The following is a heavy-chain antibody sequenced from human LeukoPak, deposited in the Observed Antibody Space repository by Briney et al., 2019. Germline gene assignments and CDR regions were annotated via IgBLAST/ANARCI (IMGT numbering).Heavy chain of an antibody. D-gene: IGHD3-10*01. CDR1: GGSFSGYY. J-gene: IGHJ6*04. CDR3: ARVRKVRGAYYYYGKDV. Sequence: SETLSLTCAVYGGSFSGYYWSWIRQPPGKGLEWIGEINHSGSTNYNPSLKSRVTISVDTSKNQFSLKLSSVTAADTAVYYCARVRKVRGAYYYYGKDVWGKGTTVTVSS. CDR2: INHSGST. V-gene: IGHV4-34*01.